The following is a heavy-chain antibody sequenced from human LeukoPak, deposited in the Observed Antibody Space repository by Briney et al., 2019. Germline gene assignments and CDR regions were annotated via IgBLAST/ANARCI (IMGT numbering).Heavy chain of an antibody. CDR1: GFIFSSYW. Sequence: GGSLRLSCAASGFIFSSYWMSWVRQAPGKGLEWVANIKQDGSEKYYVDSVKGRFTISRDNAKNSLYLQMNSLRAEDTAVYYCARGSGGSEYYFDYWGQGTLVTVSS. CDR3: ARGSGGSEYYFDY. J-gene: IGHJ4*02. D-gene: IGHD1-26*01. V-gene: IGHV3-7*04. CDR2: IKQDGSEK.